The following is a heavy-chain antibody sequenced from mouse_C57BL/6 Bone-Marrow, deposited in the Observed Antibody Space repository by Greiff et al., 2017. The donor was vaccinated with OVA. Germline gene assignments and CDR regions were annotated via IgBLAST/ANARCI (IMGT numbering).Heavy chain of an antibody. Sequence: EVQLVESGGGLVKPGGSLKLSCAASGFTFSSYAMSWVRQTPEKRLEWVATISDGGSYTYYPDNVKGRFTISRDNAKNNLYLQMSHLKSEDTAMYYCARRNSNYFDYWGQGTTLTVSS. CDR2: ISDGGSYT. D-gene: IGHD2-5*01. V-gene: IGHV5-4*01. CDR3: ARRNSNYFDY. J-gene: IGHJ2*01. CDR1: GFTFSSYA.